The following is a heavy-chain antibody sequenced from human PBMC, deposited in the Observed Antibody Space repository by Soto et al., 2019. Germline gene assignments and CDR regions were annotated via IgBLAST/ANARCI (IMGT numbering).Heavy chain of an antibody. V-gene: IGHV3-53*01. Sequence: EVQLVESGGGLIQPGGSLRLSCAASGFTVSSNYMSWVRQAPGKGLECVSFIYSDGNTYYADSVKGRFTVSRDNSKNTQFLQMNTLRAEDTAVYYCATAGDYYYYALDVWGLGTTVTVSS. CDR2: IYSDGNT. CDR3: ATAGDYYYYALDV. CDR1: GFTVSSNY. D-gene: IGHD6-13*01. J-gene: IGHJ6*02.